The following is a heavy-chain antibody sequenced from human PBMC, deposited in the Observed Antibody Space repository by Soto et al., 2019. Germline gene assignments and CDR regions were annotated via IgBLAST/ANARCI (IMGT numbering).Heavy chain of an antibody. V-gene: IGHV3-30*18. CDR1: GFTFSSYG. D-gene: IGHD2-2*01. CDR3: AKVHKGYCSSTSCYAFDI. CDR2: ISYDGSNK. Sequence: GGSLRISCAASGFTFSSYGMHWVRQAPGKGLEWVAVISYDGSNKYYADSVKGRFTISRDNSKNTLYLQMNSLRAEDTAVYYCAKVHKGYCSSTSCYAFDIWGQGTMVTVSS. J-gene: IGHJ3*02.